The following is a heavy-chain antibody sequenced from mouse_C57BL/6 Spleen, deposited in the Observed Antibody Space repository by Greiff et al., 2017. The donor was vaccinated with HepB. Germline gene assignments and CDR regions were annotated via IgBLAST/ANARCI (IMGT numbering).Heavy chain of an antibody. Sequence: EVKLMESEGGLVQPGSSMKLSCTASGFTFSDYYMAWVRQVPEKGLEWVANINYDGSSTYYLDSLKSRFIISRDNAKNILYLQMSSLKSEDTATYYCARERDGRYFDVWGTGTTVTVSS. CDR1: GFTFSDYY. CDR2: INYDGSST. CDR3: ARERDGRYFDV. D-gene: IGHD3-3*01. V-gene: IGHV5-16*01. J-gene: IGHJ1*03.